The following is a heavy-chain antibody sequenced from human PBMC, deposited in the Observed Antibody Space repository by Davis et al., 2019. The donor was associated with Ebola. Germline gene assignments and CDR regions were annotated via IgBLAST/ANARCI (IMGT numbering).Heavy chain of an antibody. J-gene: IGHJ4*02. CDR3: ARGGQGYCSGGSCYLVEATGFDY. V-gene: IGHV3-21*05. Sequence: GGSLRLSCAASGFTFSSYSMNWVRQAPGKGLEWVSYISSGSSYIYYADSVKGRFTISRDNAKNSLYLQMNSLRAEDTAVYYCARGGQGYCSGGSCYLVEATGFDYWGQGTLVTVSS. CDR2: ISSGSSYI. D-gene: IGHD2-15*01. CDR1: GFTFSSYS.